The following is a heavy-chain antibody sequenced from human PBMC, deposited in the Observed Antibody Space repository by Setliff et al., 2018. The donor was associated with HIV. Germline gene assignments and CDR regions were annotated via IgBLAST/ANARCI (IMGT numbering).Heavy chain of an antibody. D-gene: IGHD3-10*01. CDR2: LRPSGNT. CDR1: GGPFSSSSYY. J-gene: IGHJ6*03. CDR3: ASLDGSESPYIYYYYMDV. V-gene: IGHV4-39*01. Sequence: PSETLSLTCTVSGGPFSSSSYYWGWIRQPPGKGLEWIGSLRPSGNTYYNPSLKSRAAISVDTSKNQISLKLSSVTAADTAVYYCASLDGSESPYIYYYYMDVWGKGTAVTV.